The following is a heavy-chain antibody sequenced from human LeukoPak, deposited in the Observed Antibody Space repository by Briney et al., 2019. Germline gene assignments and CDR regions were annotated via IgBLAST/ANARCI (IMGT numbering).Heavy chain of an antibody. V-gene: IGHV3-30*04. CDR2: ISYDGINQ. D-gene: IGHD1/OR15-1a*01. CDR3: TLTTFGVVYYFDY. Sequence: GGSLRLSCATSGFTFSSYAMHWVRQAPGKGLEWVALISYDGINQYYADSVKGRVIISRDNSKNTLYLQLNSLRLEDTAVYYCTLTTFGVVYYFDYWGQGTLVTVPS. J-gene: IGHJ4*02. CDR1: GFTFSSYA.